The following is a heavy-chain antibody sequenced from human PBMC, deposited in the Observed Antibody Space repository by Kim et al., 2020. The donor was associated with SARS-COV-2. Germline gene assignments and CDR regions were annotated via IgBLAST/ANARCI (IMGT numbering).Heavy chain of an antibody. V-gene: IGHV4-59*01. D-gene: IGHD1-26*01. CDR3: ARVIVDSGSYHFDY. CDR2: IYYSGST. Sequence: SETLSLTCTVSGGSISSYYWSWIRQPPGKGLEWIGYIYYSGSTNYNPSLKSRVTISVDTSKNQFSLKLSSVTAADTAVYYCARVIVDSGSYHFDYWGQGTLVTVSS. CDR1: GGSISSYY. J-gene: IGHJ4*02.